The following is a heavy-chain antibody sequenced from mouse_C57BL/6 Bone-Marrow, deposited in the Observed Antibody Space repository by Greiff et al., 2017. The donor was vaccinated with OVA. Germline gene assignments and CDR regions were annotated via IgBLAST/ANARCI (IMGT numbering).Heavy chain of an antibody. CDR3: ARSGGYYYGSSPFAY. Sequence: VQLQQSGAELVRPGSSVKLSCKASGYTFTSYWMHWVKQRPIQGLEWIGNIDPSDSETHYNQKFKDKATLTVDKSSSTAYMQLSSLTSEDSAVYYCARSGGYYYGSSPFAYWGQGTLVTVSA. CDR2: IDPSDSET. CDR1: GYTFTSYW. J-gene: IGHJ3*01. V-gene: IGHV1-52*01. D-gene: IGHD1-1*01.